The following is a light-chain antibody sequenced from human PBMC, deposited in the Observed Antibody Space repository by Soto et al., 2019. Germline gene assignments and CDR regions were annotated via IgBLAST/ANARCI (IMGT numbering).Light chain of an antibody. J-gene: IGLJ1*01. V-gene: IGLV2-23*02. CDR1: SSDVGSYNR. CDR2: EVS. Sequence: QSVLTQPASVSGSPGQSITISCTGTSSDVGSYNRVSWYQQHPGKAPKLMIYEVSKRPSGVSNRFSGSKSGNTASLTISGLQADDEADYYCCSYAGSSTFYVFGTGTKVTV. CDR3: CSYAGSSTFYV.